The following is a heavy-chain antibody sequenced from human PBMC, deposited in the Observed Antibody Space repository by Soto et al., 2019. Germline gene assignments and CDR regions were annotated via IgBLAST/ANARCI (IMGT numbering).Heavy chain of an antibody. CDR1: GYTFTSYG. J-gene: IGHJ5*02. D-gene: IGHD2-2*01. V-gene: IGHV1-18*01. Sequence: ASVKVSCKASGYTFTSYGISWVRQAPGQGLEWMGWISAYNGNTNYAQKLQGRVTMTTDTSTSTAYMELRSLRSDDTAVYYCARAIGVVVVPAASLWFDPWGQGTLVTVSS. CDR2: ISAYNGNT. CDR3: ARAIGVVVVPAASLWFDP.